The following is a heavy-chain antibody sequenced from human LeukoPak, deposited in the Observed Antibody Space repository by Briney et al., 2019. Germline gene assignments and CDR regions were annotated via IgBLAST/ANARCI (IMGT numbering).Heavy chain of an antibody. CDR1: GYTFTGYY. CDR2: INPNSGGT. J-gene: IGHJ5*02. V-gene: IGHV1-2*02. Sequence: ASVKVSCKASGYTFTGYYMHWVRQAPGQGLEWIGWINPNSGGTNYAQKFQGRVTLTRDTTISTAYMELSRLRSDDTAVYYCARDDEDRVCVDPWGQGTLVTVSS. D-gene: IGHD5/OR15-5a*01. CDR3: ARDDEDRVCVDP.